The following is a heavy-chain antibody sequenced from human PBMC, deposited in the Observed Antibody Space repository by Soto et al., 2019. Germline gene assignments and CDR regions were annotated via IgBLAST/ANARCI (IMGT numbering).Heavy chain of an antibody. V-gene: IGHV4-31*03. Sequence: QVQLQESGPGLVKPSQTLSLTCTVSGGSISSGGYYWSWIRQHPGKGLEWIGYIYYSGRTYYNPSLKSRVTISVDTSKNQFYLKLSSVTAADTAVYYCAGAPYSYGSWFDPWGQGTLVTVSS. CDR2: IYYSGRT. D-gene: IGHD5-18*01. CDR3: AGAPYSYGSWFDP. J-gene: IGHJ5*02. CDR1: GGSISSGGYY.